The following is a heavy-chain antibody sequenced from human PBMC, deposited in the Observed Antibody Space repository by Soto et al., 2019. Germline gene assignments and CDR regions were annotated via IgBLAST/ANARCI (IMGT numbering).Heavy chain of an antibody. V-gene: IGHV3-30*03. Sequence: GGSLRLACAASGFTFSSYGVHWARQAPGKGLEWVAVISYDGSNKYYADSVKGRFTISRDNSKNTLYLQMNSLRAEDTAVYYCSSVITPEYYFDYWGQGTLVTVSS. CDR2: ISYDGSNK. CDR1: GFTFSSYG. CDR3: SSVITPEYYFDY. D-gene: IGHD3-22*01. J-gene: IGHJ4*02.